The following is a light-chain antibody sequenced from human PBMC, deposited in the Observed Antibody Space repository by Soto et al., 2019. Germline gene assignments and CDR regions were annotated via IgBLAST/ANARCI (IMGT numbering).Light chain of an antibody. CDR3: QQTFSAPLT. CDR2: AAS. J-gene: IGKJ4*01. CDR1: QRIRRY. Sequence: DIQMTQSPSSLSVFLGDRVTITCRSSQRIRRYLNWYQQKPGKAPELLIYAASNLQSGVPSRFSGSGSGTDFTLTLSSLQREDLGIFFCQQTFSAPLTFGAGTNAYIK. V-gene: IGKV1-39*01.